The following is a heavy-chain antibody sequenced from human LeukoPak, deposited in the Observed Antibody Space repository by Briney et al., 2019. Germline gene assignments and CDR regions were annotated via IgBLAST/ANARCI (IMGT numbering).Heavy chain of an antibody. CDR1: GFTVSSNY. V-gene: IGHV3-53*01. CDR2: IYSGGTT. Sequence: GGSLRLSCAASGFTVSSNYINWVRQAPGKGLEWVSLIYSGGTTYYADSVKGRFTISRDNSKNTVHLQMNNLRAEDTAMYFCARRLYIVRGAFDIWGQGTMVTVSS. CDR3: ARRLYIVRGAFDI. D-gene: IGHD2/OR15-2a*01. J-gene: IGHJ3*02.